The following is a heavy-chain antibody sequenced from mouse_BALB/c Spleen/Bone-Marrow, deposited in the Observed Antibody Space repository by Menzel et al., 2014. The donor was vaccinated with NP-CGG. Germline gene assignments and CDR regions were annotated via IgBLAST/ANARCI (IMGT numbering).Heavy chain of an antibody. CDR1: GFTFSNFA. Sequence: EVKLVESGGGLVKPGGSLKLSCAASGFTFSNFAMSWVRQTPDKRLEGVASISSGGSAYYPDSVKGRLSISRDNARDILFLQMSSLRSEDTAMYYCARGYDYDFDYWGQGTTLTVSS. V-gene: IGHV5-6-5*01. CDR2: ISSGGSA. CDR3: ARGYDYDFDY. D-gene: IGHD2-4*01. J-gene: IGHJ2*01.